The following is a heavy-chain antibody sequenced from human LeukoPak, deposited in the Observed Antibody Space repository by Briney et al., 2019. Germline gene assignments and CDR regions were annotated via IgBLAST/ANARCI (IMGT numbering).Heavy chain of an antibody. Sequence: TVKVSCKASGGTFSSYAISWVRQAPGQGLEWMGGIIPIFGTANYAQKFQGRVTITADESTSTAYMELSSLRSEDTAVYYCARAPPEYTTGGYYWGQGTLVTVSS. J-gene: IGHJ4*02. V-gene: IGHV1-69*13. D-gene: IGHD1-1*01. CDR3: ARAPPEYTTGGYY. CDR1: GGTFSSYA. CDR2: IIPIFGTA.